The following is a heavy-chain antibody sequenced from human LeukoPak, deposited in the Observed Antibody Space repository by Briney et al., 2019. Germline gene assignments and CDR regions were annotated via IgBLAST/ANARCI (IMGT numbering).Heavy chain of an antibody. V-gene: IGHV3-9*01. CDR1: GFTFDDYA. CDR2: ISWNSGSI. CDR3: ARFGKYSSSWYYFDY. J-gene: IGHJ4*02. Sequence: PGGSLRLSCAASGFTFDDYAMHWVRQAPGKGLEWVSGISWNSGSIGYADSVKGRFTISRDNAKNSLYLQMNSLRAEDTAVYYCARFGKYSSSWYYFDYWGQGTLVTVSS. D-gene: IGHD6-13*01.